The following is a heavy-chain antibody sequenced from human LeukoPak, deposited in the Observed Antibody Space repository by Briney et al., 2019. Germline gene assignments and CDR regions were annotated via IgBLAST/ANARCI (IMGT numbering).Heavy chain of an antibody. Sequence: SETLSLTCAVYGGSFSGYYWSWIRQPPGKGLEWIGEINHSGSTNYNPSLKSRVTISVDTSKNQFSLKLSSVTAADTAVYYCAREDYDSSGPLYFDXXGQGTXVTV. CDR1: GGSFSGYY. CDR2: INHSGST. J-gene: IGHJ4*02. D-gene: IGHD3-22*01. V-gene: IGHV4-34*01. CDR3: AREDYDSSGPLYFDX.